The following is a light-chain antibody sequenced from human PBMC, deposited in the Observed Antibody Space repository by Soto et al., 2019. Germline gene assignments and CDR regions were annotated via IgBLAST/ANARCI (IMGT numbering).Light chain of an antibody. Sequence: QSALTQPPSASGSPGQSVTISCTGTSSNVGGYNYVSWYQQHPGKAPKLMIYEVNKRPSGVPDRFSGSKSGNTAFLTVAGLHDEDEAYYHCSSYAGSNNLVFVRGTKLTVL. J-gene: IGLJ2*01. CDR2: EVN. CDR1: SSNVGGYNY. V-gene: IGLV2-8*01. CDR3: SSYAGSNNLV.